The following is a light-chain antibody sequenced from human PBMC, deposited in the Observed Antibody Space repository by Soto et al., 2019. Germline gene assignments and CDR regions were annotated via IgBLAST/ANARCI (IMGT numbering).Light chain of an antibody. CDR3: SSYGASSTL. J-gene: IGLJ2*01. Sequence: SALTQPASVSGSPGQSITISCTGSSSDIGGYNHVSWYQQHPGKAPKLLIYDVSYRPSGISDRFSGSKSGNTASLTISGLQPDDEDDYYCSSYGASSTLFGGGTKLTVL. V-gene: IGLV2-14*03. CDR1: SSDIGGYNH. CDR2: DVS.